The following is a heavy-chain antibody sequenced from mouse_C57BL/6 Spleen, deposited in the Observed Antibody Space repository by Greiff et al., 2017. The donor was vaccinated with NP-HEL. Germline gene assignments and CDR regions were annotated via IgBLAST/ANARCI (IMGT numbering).Heavy chain of an antibody. CDR1: GYTFTDYY. D-gene: IGHD4-1*01. Sequence: QVQLQQSGAELVRPGASVKLSCKASGYTFTDYYINWVKQRPGQGLEWIARIYPGSGNTYYNEKFKGKATLTAEKSSSTAYMQLSSLTSEDSAVYFCARSRGTGGFDYWGQGTTLTVSS. J-gene: IGHJ2*01. CDR2: IYPGSGNT. CDR3: ARSRGTGGFDY. V-gene: IGHV1-76*01.